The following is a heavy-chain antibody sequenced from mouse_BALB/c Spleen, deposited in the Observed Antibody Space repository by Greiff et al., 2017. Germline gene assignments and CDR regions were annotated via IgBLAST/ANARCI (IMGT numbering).Heavy chain of an antibody. J-gene: IGHJ2*01. CDR2: IDPANGNT. Sequence: VQLQQSGAELVKPGVSVKLSCTASGFNIKDTYMHWVKQRPEQGLEWIGRIDPANGNTKYDPKFQGKATITADTSSNTAYLQLSSLTSEDTAVYYCATYYYGSSTFDYWGQGTTLTVSS. D-gene: IGHD1-1*01. CDR1: GFNIKDTY. CDR3: ATYYYGSSTFDY. V-gene: IGHV14-3*02.